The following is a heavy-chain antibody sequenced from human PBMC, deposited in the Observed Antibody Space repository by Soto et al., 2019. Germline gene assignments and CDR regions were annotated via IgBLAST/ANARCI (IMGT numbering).Heavy chain of an antibody. CDR3: ARGPAGGTYYDFWSGPDNWFDP. J-gene: IGHJ5*02. V-gene: IGHV4-31*03. Sequence: SETLSLTCTVSGGSISSGGYYWSWIRQHPGKGLEWIGYIYYSGSTYYNPSLKSRDTISVDTSKNQISLKLSSVTAADTAVYYCARGPAGGTYYDFWSGPDNWFDPWGQGTLVTVSS. CDR2: IYYSGST. D-gene: IGHD3-3*01. CDR1: GGSISSGGYY.